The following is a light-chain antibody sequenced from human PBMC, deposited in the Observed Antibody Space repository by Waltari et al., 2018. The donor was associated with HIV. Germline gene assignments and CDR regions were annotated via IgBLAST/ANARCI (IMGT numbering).Light chain of an antibody. CDR2: EVH. CDR1: STDIGVSNL. CDR3: SSYVNTDTLI. J-gene: IGLJ2*01. V-gene: IGLV2-14*01. Sequence: HSALTQPASVSGSPGQSITISCTGSSTDIGVSNLVSWYQQHPGKAPQLIIYEVHSRPSGVPDRFSGSKSGNTASLTISMLQADDEADYYCSSYVNTDTLIFGGGTKLTVL.